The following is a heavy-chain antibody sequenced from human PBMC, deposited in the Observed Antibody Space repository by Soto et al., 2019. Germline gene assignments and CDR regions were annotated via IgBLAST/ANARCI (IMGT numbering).Heavy chain of an antibody. V-gene: IGHV4-31*03. Sequence: QVQLQESGPGLVKPSQTLSLTCTVSGGSISSGGYYWTWIRQHPGKGLEWIGYIYYSGGTDYNPSLKSRLNISLDTSKNQFSLKLNSVTAADTAVYYCARDPLTIGGGGFDYWGQGTRVSVSS. J-gene: IGHJ4*02. CDR3: ARDPLTIGGGGFDY. CDR1: GGSISSGGYY. CDR2: IYYSGGT. D-gene: IGHD2-15*01.